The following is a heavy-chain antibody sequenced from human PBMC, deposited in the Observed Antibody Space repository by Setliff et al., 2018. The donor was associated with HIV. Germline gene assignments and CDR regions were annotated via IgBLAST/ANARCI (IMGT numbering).Heavy chain of an antibody. V-gene: IGHV4-61*09. J-gene: IGHJ6*03. CDR1: GASLTSGSCF. D-gene: IGHD3-16*01. Sequence: SETLSLTCSVSGASLTSGSCFWNWLRLPAGKGLEWIGYVYTSGKHNYNPSLESRAAIFLDTSKKQFSLSLTSVTAADTAVYYCARVGGPTWSPYYSQYMDVWGKGTTVTAP. CDR3: ARVGGPTWSPYYSQYMDV. CDR2: VYTSGKH.